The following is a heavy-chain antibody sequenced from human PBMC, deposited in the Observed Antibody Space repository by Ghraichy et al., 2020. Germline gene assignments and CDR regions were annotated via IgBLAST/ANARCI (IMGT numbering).Heavy chain of an antibody. J-gene: IGHJ6*02. D-gene: IGHD1-1*01. V-gene: IGHV1-69*10. CDR2: IIPIFGIA. CDR3: ARGVPTTDRVMAYYYYYGMDV. CDR1: GGTFSSYA. Sequence: SVKVSCKASGGTFSSYAISWVRQAPGQGLEWMGGIIPIFGIANYAQKFQGRVTITADKSTSTAYMELSSLRSEDTAVYYCARGVPTTDRVMAYYYYYGMDVWGQGTTVTVSS.